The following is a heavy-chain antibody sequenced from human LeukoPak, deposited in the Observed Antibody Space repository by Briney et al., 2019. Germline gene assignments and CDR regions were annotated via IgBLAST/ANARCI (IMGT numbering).Heavy chain of an antibody. CDR1: GGTFSSYA. CDR3: ARVYGSGSPMGHNWFDP. V-gene: IGHV1-69*13. J-gene: IGHJ5*02. D-gene: IGHD3-10*01. Sequence: ASVKVSCKPSGGTFSSYAISWARQAPGHGLEWMGGIIPIFGTANYAQKFQGRVTITADESTSTAYMELSSLRSEDTAVYYCARVYGSGSPMGHNWFDPWGQGTLVTVSS. CDR2: IIPIFGTA.